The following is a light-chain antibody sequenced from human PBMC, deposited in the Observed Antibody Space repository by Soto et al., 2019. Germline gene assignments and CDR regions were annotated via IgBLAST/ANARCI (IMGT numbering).Light chain of an antibody. CDR1: QSVSSS. Sequence: NVLTQSPGTLSLSPGERATLSCRASQSVSSSSLAWYQQKPGQAPRLLIYGASTRATGIPARFSGSGSGTEFTLTIRSLQSEDFAVYYCQQYNNWPPITFGQGTQLEIK. V-gene: IGKV3D-15*01. CDR3: QQYNNWPPIT. CDR2: GAS. J-gene: IGKJ5*01.